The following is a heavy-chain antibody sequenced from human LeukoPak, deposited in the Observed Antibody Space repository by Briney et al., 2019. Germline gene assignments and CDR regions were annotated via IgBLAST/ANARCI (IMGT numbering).Heavy chain of an antibody. D-gene: IGHD6-19*01. CDR1: GGSFSGYY. CDR2: INHSGST. CDR3: ARSSSGYYKRNRNFDY. V-gene: IGHV4-34*01. Sequence: SETLSLTCAVYGGSFSGYYWSWIRQPPGKGLEWIGEINHSGSTNYNPSLKSRVTISVDTSKNQFSLKLSSVTAADTAVYYCARSSSGYYKRNRNFDYWGQGTLVTVSS. J-gene: IGHJ4*02.